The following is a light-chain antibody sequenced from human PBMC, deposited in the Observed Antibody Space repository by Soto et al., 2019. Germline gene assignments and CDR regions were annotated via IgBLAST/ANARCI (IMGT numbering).Light chain of an antibody. CDR1: QSVLYSSNNANY. CDR2: WAS. V-gene: IGKV4-1*01. Sequence: DIVMTQSPDSLAVSLGERATINCKSSQSVLYSSNNANYLAWYQQKPGQPLKLLIDWASNRESGVPDRFSGSGSGTDFTLTTSSLQAEDVAVYYCQQYYSTPFTFGPGTKVDIK. J-gene: IGKJ3*01. CDR3: QQYYSTPFT.